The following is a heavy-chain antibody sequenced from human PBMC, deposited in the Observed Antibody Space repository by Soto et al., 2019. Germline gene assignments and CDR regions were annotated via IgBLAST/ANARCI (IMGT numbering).Heavy chain of an antibody. CDR3: ARGYCSSTSCFYGMDV. D-gene: IGHD2-2*01. Sequence: GSLRLSCAASGFTFSSKAMHWVRQASGKGLEWVAFISYDGINKYHADSVKGRFAISRDNSKNRLYMQMNSLRTEDTAVYYCARGYCSSTSCFYGMDVWGQGTTVTVSS. CDR2: ISYDGINK. CDR1: GFTFSSKA. V-gene: IGHV3-30*09. J-gene: IGHJ6*02.